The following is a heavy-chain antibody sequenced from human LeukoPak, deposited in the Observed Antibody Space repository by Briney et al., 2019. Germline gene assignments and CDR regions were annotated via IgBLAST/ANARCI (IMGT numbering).Heavy chain of an antibody. CDR3: ARATVTLIDY. D-gene: IGHD4-11*01. CDR2: IYTSGST. J-gene: IGHJ4*02. Sequence: TSQTLSLTCTVSGGSISSGSYYWSWIRQPAGKGLEWIGRIYTSGSTNYNPSLKSRVTISVDTSKNQFSLKLSPVTAADTAVYYCARATVTLIDYWGQGTLVTVSS. CDR1: GGSISSGSYY. V-gene: IGHV4-61*02.